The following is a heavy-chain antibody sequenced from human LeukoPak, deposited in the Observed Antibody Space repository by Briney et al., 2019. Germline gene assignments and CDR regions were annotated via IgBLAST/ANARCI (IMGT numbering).Heavy chain of an antibody. J-gene: IGHJ6*03. V-gene: IGHV4-59*01. Sequence: SETLSLTCTVSGGSISTYYWSWIRQPPGKGLEWIGCIYYSGSTNYNPSLKSRVTISVDTSENQFSLKLTSVTAADTAVYYCARGGYQDSSGYYGGYYYYYMDVWGKGTTVTVSS. CDR1: GGSISTYY. D-gene: IGHD3-22*01. CDR3: ARGGYQDSSGYYGGYYYYYMDV. CDR2: IYYSGST.